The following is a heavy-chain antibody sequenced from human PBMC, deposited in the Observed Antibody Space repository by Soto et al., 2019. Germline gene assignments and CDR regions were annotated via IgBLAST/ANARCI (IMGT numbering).Heavy chain of an antibody. J-gene: IGHJ5*02. D-gene: IGHD3-3*01. CDR2: INHSGST. Sequence: SETLSLTCAVYGGSFSGYYWSWIRQPPGKGLEWIGEINHSGSTNYNPSLKSRVTISVDTSKNQFSLKLSSVTAADTAVYYCARAPLTSDDFWSGYSWFDPWGQGTLVTVSS. CDR1: GGSFSGYY. CDR3: ARAPLTSDDFWSGYSWFDP. V-gene: IGHV4-34*01.